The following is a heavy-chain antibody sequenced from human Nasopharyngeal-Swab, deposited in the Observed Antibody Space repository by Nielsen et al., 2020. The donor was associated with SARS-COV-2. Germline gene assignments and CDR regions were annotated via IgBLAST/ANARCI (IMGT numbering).Heavy chain of an antibody. CDR3: ARDSRVAYSMDV. Sequence: WIRQPPGKGLEWVSYISGGSRAIYYADSVKGRFIISRDNGKNSLYLQMSSLRDEDTAVYYCARDSRVAYSMDVWGQGTTVTVSS. J-gene: IGHJ6*02. V-gene: IGHV3-48*02. D-gene: IGHD2-15*01. CDR2: ISGGSRAI.